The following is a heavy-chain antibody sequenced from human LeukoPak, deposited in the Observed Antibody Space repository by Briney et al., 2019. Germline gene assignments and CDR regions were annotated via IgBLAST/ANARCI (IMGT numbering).Heavy chain of an antibody. CDR3: ARGERSITMVRGVISP. Sequence: GASVKVSCEASGYTFSNYGINWVRQAPGQGLEWMGWISVYNGNTNYAQKFQGRVTMTTDTSTSTAYMELRSLRSDDTAVYYCARGERSITMVRGVISPWGQGTLVTVSS. CDR2: ISVYNGNT. CDR1: GYTFSNYG. D-gene: IGHD3-10*01. J-gene: IGHJ5*02. V-gene: IGHV1-18*04.